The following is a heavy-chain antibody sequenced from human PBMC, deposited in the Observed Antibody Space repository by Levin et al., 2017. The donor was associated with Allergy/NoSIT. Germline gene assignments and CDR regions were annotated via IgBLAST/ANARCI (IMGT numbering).Heavy chain of an antibody. CDR2: ISSDGNNE. Sequence: LSLTCVASRFTFRNFGIHWVRQAPGKGLEWVAVISSDGNNEYYADSVKGRFTISRDNSKNTLFLQMNSLRAEDTAVYYCAKDGQRITMVRGVIDGGFYYGMDVWGQGTTVTVSS. V-gene: IGHV3-30*18. D-gene: IGHD3-10*01. CDR1: RFTFRNFG. CDR3: AKDGQRITMVRGVIDGGFYYGMDV. J-gene: IGHJ6*02.